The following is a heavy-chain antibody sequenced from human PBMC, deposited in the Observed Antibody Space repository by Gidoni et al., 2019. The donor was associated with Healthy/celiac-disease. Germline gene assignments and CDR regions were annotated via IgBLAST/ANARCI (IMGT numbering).Heavy chain of an antibody. J-gene: IGHJ3*02. CDR3: AKGRAYYYDSSGYLNDAFDI. Sequence: EVQLLESGGGLVQPGGSLRLSCAASGFTFSSYAMRWVRQAPGKGLEWVSAISGSGGSTYYADSVKGRFTISRDNSKNTLYLQMNSLRAEDTAVYYCAKGRAYYYDSSGYLNDAFDIWGQGTMVTVSS. D-gene: IGHD3-22*01. V-gene: IGHV3-23*01. CDR1: GFTFSSYA. CDR2: ISGSGGST.